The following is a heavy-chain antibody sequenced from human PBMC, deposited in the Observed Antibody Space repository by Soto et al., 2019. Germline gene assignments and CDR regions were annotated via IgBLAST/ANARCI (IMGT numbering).Heavy chain of an antibody. CDR1: GFTFSSYG. CDR2: IWSDGSNK. Sequence: QVQLVESGGGVVQPGRSLRLSCAASGFTFSSYGMHWVRQAPGKGLEWVAVIWSDGSNKYYADSVKGRFTISRDNSKNTLYLQMNSLGAEDTAVYYCAREFWSGPFDYWGQGTLVTVSS. V-gene: IGHV3-33*01. CDR3: AREFWSGPFDY. J-gene: IGHJ4*02. D-gene: IGHD3-3*01.